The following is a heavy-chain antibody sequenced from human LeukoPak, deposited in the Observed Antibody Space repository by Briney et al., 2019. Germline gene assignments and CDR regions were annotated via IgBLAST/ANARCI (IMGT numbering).Heavy chain of an antibody. CDR2: ISYDGSNK. V-gene: IGHV3-30*04. Sequence: PGRTLRLSCAASGFTFSSYAMHWVCKRPPTGLGRVSVISYDGSNKYYEDPVKVRFTITRDNSKNTLYLQMNSLRAEDTAVYYCARGLSPIAVAGTGRYNWFDPWGQGTLVTVSS. CDR1: GFTFSSYA. CDR3: ARGLSPIAVAGTGRYNWFDP. D-gene: IGHD6-19*01. J-gene: IGHJ5*02.